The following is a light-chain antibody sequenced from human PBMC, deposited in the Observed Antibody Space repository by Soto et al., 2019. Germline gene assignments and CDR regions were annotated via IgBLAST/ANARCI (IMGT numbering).Light chain of an antibody. CDR1: QDIRKY. CDR2: GAS. Sequence: DIQMTQSPSSLSASLGDRVTITCQASQDIRKYLSWYQQKPGRAPKLLIYGASNLEKGVPSRFSGSGYGTDLTFTISSLQPEDIATYYCQHYDNLPPFTFGPGTKVAIK. J-gene: IGKJ3*01. CDR3: QHYDNLPPFT. V-gene: IGKV1-33*01.